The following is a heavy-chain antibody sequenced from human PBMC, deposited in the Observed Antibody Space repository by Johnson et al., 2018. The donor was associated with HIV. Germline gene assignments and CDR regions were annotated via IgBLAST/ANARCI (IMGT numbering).Heavy chain of an antibody. CDR3: ASRPGGDFCSGGSCRPNPYDGFDI. CDR1: GFTFTSYA. Sequence: VQLVESGGGLIQPGGSLRLSCAASGFTFTSYAMHWVRQAPGKGLEWVAVVSYDGSPKYYADSVKGRFPISRDNSENTLYLQMNSLRAEDTAVYYCASRPGGDFCSGGSCRPNPYDGFDIWGQGTKVTVSS. J-gene: IGHJ3*02. D-gene: IGHD2-15*01. CDR2: VSYDGSPK. V-gene: IGHV3-30*14.